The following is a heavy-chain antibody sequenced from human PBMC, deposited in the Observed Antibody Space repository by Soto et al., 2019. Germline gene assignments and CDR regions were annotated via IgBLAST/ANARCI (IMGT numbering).Heavy chain of an antibody. CDR3: GRLPGATAPSPDS. CDR2: ISGSGEET. CDR1: GFNFSFYA. V-gene: IGHV3-23*01. Sequence: EVQLLESGGKLVQPGKSLRLSCVASGFNFSFYAMSWVRQAPGKGLQWVSTISGSGEETYYADSVKGRFTISSDRSKNTLYLQLDSLRAEDTAVYYRGRLPGATAPSPDSWVQGTMVTVSS. J-gene: IGHJ4*02. D-gene: IGHD2-21*02.